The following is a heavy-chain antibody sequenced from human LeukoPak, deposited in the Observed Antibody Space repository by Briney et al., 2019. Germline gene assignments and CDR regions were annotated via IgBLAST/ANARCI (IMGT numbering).Heavy chain of an antibody. D-gene: IGHD3-16*01. CDR2: ISAYNGNT. V-gene: IGHV1-18*01. CDR3: ARVPLRASMITFGGVEFDY. J-gene: IGHJ4*02. CDR1: GYTFTSYG. Sequence: EASVKVSCKASGYTFTSYGISWVRQAPGQGLEWMGWISAYNGNTNYAQKLQGRVTMTTDTSTSTAYIELRSLRSDDTAVYYCARVPLRASMITFGGVEFDYWGQGTLVTVSS.